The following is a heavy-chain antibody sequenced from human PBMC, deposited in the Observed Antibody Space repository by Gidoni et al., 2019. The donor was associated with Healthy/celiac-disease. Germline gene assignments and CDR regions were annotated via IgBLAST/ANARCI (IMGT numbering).Heavy chain of an antibody. CDR1: GFTFSSYA. D-gene: IGHD3-3*01. CDR2: ISYDGSNK. CDR3: ARDRYDFGSGYVEGPSYYFDY. J-gene: IGHJ4*02. Sequence: SGFTFSSYAMHWVRQAPGKGLEWVAVISYDGSNKYYADSVKGRFTISRDNSKNTLYLQMNSLRAEDTAVYYCARDRYDFGSGYVEGPSYYFDYWGQGTLVTVSS. V-gene: IGHV3-30*04.